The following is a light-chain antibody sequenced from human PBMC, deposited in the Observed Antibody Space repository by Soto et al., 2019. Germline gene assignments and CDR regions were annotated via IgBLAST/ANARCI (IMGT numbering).Light chain of an antibody. J-gene: IGLJ2*01. Sequence: QSVLTQPPSVSGSPGQSVTISCSGTIDDVTAYYRVSWYQQTPGTAPKLLIYLNNDRPSGVPDRFSGSKSGTSASLAITGLRADDEAVYYCQSADNSLPGLVIVGGGTKLTVL. CDR3: QSADNSLPGLVI. V-gene: IGLV1-40*01. CDR2: LNN. CDR1: IDDVTAYYR.